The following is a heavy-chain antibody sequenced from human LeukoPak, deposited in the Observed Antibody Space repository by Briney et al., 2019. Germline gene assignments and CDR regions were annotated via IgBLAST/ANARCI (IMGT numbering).Heavy chain of an antibody. Sequence: ASVKVSCKASGYTFTSYGISWVRQAPGQGLEWLGWISAYNGNTNYAQKLQGRVTMTTDTSTSTAYMELRSLRSDDTAVYYCARDAEYYYDSSGYYYYYGMDVWGQGITVTVSS. CDR1: GYTFTSYG. CDR2: ISAYNGNT. CDR3: ARDAEYYYDSSGYYYYYGMDV. D-gene: IGHD3-22*01. J-gene: IGHJ6*02. V-gene: IGHV1-18*01.